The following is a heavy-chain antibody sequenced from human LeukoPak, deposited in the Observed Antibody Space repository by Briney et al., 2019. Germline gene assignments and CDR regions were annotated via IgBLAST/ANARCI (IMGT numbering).Heavy chain of an antibody. Sequence: GGSLRLSCSFSGLIASSNYMAWVRQAPGKGLQWISFIYGGGNTLYADSVMGRFSISRDNSKTTLYLQMNSLRAEDTAVYYCATGGRSGMAFDFWGQGTLVTVSS. J-gene: IGHJ4*02. CDR1: GLIASSNY. CDR3: ATGGRSGMAFDF. CDR2: IYGGGNT. D-gene: IGHD5-24*01. V-gene: IGHV3-53*01.